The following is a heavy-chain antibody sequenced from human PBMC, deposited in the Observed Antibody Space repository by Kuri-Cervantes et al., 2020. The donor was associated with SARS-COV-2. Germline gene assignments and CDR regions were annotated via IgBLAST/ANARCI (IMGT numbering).Heavy chain of an antibody. CDR2: ISYDGSNK. CDR1: GCTFSSYG. CDR3: AKARSGSYLDAFDI. Sequence: GESLKISWAASGCTFSSYGMHWVLQAPGKGLEWVAVISYDGSNKYYADSVNGRFTISRDNSKNSLYLQTNSLRAEDTAVYYCAKARSGSYLDAFDIWGQGTMVTVSS. D-gene: IGHD1-26*01. J-gene: IGHJ3*02. V-gene: IGHV3-30*18.